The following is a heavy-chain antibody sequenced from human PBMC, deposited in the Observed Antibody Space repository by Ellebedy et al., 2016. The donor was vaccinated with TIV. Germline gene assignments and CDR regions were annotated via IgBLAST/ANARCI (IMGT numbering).Heavy chain of an antibody. D-gene: IGHD3-16*01. CDR3: VRGGDYGCGDH. J-gene: IGHJ4*02. Sequence: GGSLRLXXAASGFVFGDYWMYWVRQPPGKGLVWVSRINKDGSTTTYADAVKGRFTVSRDNAENTLYLQMNDLSAEDTAVYYCVRGGDYGCGDHWGQGILVTVSS. CDR1: GFVFGDYW. V-gene: IGHV3-74*01. CDR2: INKDGSTT.